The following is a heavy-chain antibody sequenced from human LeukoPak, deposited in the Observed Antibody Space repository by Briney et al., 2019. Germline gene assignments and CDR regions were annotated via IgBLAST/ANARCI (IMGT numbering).Heavy chain of an antibody. CDR3: ARDDGVGSSWRTYFDY. D-gene: IGHD6-13*01. Sequence: QSGGSLRLSCAASGFTFSSYGMHWVRQAPGKGLEWVAVIWYDGSNKYYADSVKGRFTISRDNSKNTLYLQMNSLRAEDTAVNYCARDDGVGSSWRTYFDYWGQGTLVTVSS. CDR2: IWYDGSNK. CDR1: GFTFSSYG. J-gene: IGHJ4*02. V-gene: IGHV3-33*01.